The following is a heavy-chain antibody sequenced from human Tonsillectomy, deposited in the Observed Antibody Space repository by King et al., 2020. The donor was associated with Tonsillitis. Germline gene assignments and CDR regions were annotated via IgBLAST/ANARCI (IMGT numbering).Heavy chain of an antibody. D-gene: IGHD3-22*01. CDR2: IYWDDDK. CDR1: GFSLSTSGVD. Sequence: ITLKESGPTLVKPTQTLTLTCTFSGFSLSTSGVDVGWIRQPPGKALEWLALIYWDDDKRYNPSLKNRLTITKDTSKNQVVLTMTNMDPVDTATYYCAHKRFGWGNYYSSGYLEYWGQGNLVTVS. CDR3: AHKRFGWGNYYSSGYLEY. V-gene: IGHV2-5*02. J-gene: IGHJ4*02.